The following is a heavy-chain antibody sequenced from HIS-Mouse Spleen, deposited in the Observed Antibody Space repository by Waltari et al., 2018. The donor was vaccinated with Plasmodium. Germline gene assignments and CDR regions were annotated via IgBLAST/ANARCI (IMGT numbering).Heavy chain of an antibody. CDR2: IIPILGIA. J-gene: IGHJ2*01. D-gene: IGHD6-13*01. CDR1: GGTFSSYA. V-gene: IGHV1-69*04. CDR3: ARVGIAAAGWYFDL. Sequence: QVQLVQSGAEVKKPGSSVKVSCQASGGTFSSYAISWVRQAPGQGLEWMGRIIPILGIANYAQKFQGRVTITADKSTSTAHMELSSLRSEDTAVYYCARVGIAAAGWYFDLWGRGTLVTVSS.